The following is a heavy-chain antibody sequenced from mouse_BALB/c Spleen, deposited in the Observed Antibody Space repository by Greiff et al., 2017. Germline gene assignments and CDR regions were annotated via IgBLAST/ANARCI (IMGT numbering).Heavy chain of an antibody. V-gene: IGHV5-9*03. Sequence: DVKLVESGGGLVKPGGSLKLSCAASGFTFSSYTMSWVRQTPEKRLEWVATISSGGGNTYYPDSVKGRFTISRDNAKNNLYLQMSSLRSEDTALYYCARPQGGSSYGGAMDYWGQGTSVTVSS. J-gene: IGHJ4*01. CDR3: ARPQGGSSYGGAMDY. D-gene: IGHD1-1*01. CDR1: GFTFSSYT. CDR2: ISSGGGNT.